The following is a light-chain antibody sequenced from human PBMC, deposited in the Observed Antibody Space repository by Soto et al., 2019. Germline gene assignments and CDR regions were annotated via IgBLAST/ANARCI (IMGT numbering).Light chain of an antibody. Sequence: DIVMTQSPLSLPVTPGEPASISCRSSQSLLHSDGYNYLDWYLQKPGQSPQLLIYLGSNRATGVPDRFSGSGSGTNFTLKISRVEAEDVGVYYCMQAQQAPVTFGGGTKVEIK. CDR3: MQAQQAPVT. V-gene: IGKV2-28*01. CDR2: LGS. CDR1: QSLLHSDGYNY. J-gene: IGKJ4*01.